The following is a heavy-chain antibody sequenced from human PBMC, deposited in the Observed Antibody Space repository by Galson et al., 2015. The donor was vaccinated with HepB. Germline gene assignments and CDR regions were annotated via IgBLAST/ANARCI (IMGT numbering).Heavy chain of an antibody. Sequence: SLRLSCAASGFTFSSYGMHWVRQAPGKGLEWVAVIWYDGSNKYYADSVKGRFTISRDNSKNTLYLQMNSLRAEDTAVYYCAREGDYYDFWSGYSAYYYYGMDVWGQGTTVTVSS. CDR2: IWYDGSNK. CDR1: GFTFSSYG. D-gene: IGHD3-3*01. CDR3: AREGDYYDFWSGYSAYYYYGMDV. V-gene: IGHV3-33*01. J-gene: IGHJ6*02.